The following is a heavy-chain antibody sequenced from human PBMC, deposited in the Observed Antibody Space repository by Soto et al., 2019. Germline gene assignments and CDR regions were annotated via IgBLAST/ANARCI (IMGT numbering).Heavy chain of an antibody. CDR1: GYTFTSYA. CDR3: ARDSMNYDFWSGYSHYYYYGMDV. V-gene: IGHV7-4-1*01. Sequence: GASVKVSCKASGYTFTSYAMNWVRQAPGQGLEWMGWINTNTGNPTYAQGFTGRFVFSLDTPVSTAYLQICSLKAEDTAVYYCARDSMNYDFWSGYSHYYYYGMDVWGQGTTVTVSS. J-gene: IGHJ6*02. CDR2: INTNTGNP. D-gene: IGHD3-3*01.